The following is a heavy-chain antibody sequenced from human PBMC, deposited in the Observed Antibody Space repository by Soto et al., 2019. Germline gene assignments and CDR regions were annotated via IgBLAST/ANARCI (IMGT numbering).Heavy chain of an antibody. J-gene: IGHJ3*01. CDR1: GFTFSLFA. CDR2: ISYDGRNI. Sequence: QLVESGGGVVQPGRSLRLTCAGSGFTFSLFAMHWVRQAPGKGLEWVTVISYDGRNIYYADSVMGRFTISRDNSKNTVHLQMNNLRSEDTAVYYCAAHLYCGNDCYQAALNTWGHRTVVTVSS. D-gene: IGHD2-21*02. V-gene: IGHV3-30-3*01. CDR3: AAHLYCGNDCYQAALNT.